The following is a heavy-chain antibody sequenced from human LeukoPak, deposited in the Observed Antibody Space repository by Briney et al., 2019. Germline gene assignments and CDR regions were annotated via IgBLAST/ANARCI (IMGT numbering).Heavy chain of an antibody. J-gene: IGHJ2*01. CDR3: ARFRPYYYDSSGYYPNWYFDL. CDR1: GGSFSGYY. D-gene: IGHD3-22*01. CDR2: INHSGST. V-gene: IGHV4-34*01. Sequence: PSETLSLTCAVYGGSFSGYYWSWIRQPPGKGLEWIGEINHSGSTDYNPSLKSRVTISIDKSKNHFSLKLSSVTAADTAAYYCARFRPYYYDSSGYYPNWYFDLWGRGTLVTVSS.